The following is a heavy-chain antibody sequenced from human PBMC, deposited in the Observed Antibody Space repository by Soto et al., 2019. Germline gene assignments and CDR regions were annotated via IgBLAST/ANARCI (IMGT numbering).Heavy chain of an antibody. J-gene: IGHJ5*02. CDR1: GGSISSSSYY. D-gene: IGHD4-4*01. CDR2: IYYSGST. V-gene: IGHV4-39*01. Sequence: ETLSLTCTVSGGSISSSSYYWGWIRQPPGNGLEWIGSIYYSGSTYYNPSLKSRVTISVDTSKNQFSLKLSSVTAADTAVYYCARLGMTTVTTHNFDPWGQGTLVTVSS. CDR3: ARLGMTTVTTHNFDP.